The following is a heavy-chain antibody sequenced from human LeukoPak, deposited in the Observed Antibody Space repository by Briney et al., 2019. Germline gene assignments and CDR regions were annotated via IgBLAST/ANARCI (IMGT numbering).Heavy chain of an antibody. D-gene: IGHD3-9*01. J-gene: IGHJ4*02. CDR3: AGEGLRYFDWL. Sequence: PSETLSLTCTVSGGSISNYDWSWIRQPAGKGLEWIGRIYTSGSTNYNPSLKSRVTMSEDTSKKQFSLKLSSVTAADTAVYYCAGEGLRYFDWLWGQGTLVTVSS. CDR2: IYTSGST. V-gene: IGHV4-4*07. CDR1: GGSISNYD.